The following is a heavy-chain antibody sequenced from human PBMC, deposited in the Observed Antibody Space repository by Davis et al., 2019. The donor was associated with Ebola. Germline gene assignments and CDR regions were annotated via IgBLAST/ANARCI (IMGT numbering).Heavy chain of an antibody. CDR1: GFSFGSHD. V-gene: IGHV3-23*01. D-gene: IGHD7-27*01. CDR2: INGRGDST. J-gene: IGHJ4*02. CDR3: WKDPNWGSGY. Sequence: GESLKISCEASGFSFGSHDMNRVRQAPGKGLEWVSNINGRGDSTSYSASVRGRFTISRDNSRNALYLQMNSLRVDDTATYYCWKDPNWGSGYWGQGTLVTVSS.